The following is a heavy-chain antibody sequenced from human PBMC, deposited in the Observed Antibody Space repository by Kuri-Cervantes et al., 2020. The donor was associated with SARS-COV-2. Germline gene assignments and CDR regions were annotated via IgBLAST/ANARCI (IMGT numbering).Heavy chain of an antibody. D-gene: IGHD4-11*01. CDR2: IRYDGSNK. J-gene: IGHJ4*02. V-gene: IGHV3-30*02. CDR3: EKDLLGGLHPFDY. CDR1: GFTFSSYG. Sequence: GGSLRLSCAASGFTFSSYGMHWVRQAPGKGLEWVAFIRYDGSNKYYADSVKGRFTISRDNSKNTLYLQMNSLRAEDTAVYYCEKDLLGGLHPFDYWGQGTLVTVSS.